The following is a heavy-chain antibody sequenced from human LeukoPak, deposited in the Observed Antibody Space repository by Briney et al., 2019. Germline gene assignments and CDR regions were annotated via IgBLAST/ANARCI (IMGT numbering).Heavy chain of an antibody. Sequence: ASVKVSCKASGYTFTSYGISWVRQAPGQGLEWMGWISAYNGNTNYAQKLQGRVTMTTDTSTSTAYMELRSLRSDDTAVYYCARDLPVYAIVATTPGYWGQGTLVTVSS. V-gene: IGHV1-18*01. J-gene: IGHJ4*02. CDR2: ISAYNGNT. CDR1: GYTFTSYG. CDR3: ARDLPVYAIVATTPGY. D-gene: IGHD5-12*01.